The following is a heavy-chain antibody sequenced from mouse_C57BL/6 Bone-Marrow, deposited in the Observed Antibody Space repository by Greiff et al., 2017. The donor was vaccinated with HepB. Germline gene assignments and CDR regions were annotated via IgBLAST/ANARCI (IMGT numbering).Heavy chain of an antibody. CDR2: IDPENGDT. CDR1: GFNIKDDY. J-gene: IGHJ2*01. D-gene: IGHD1-1*01. CDR3: TTNGPDY. V-gene: IGHV14-4*01. Sequence: EVQLQQSGAELVRPGASVKLSCTASGFNIKDDYMHWVKQRPEQGLEWIGGIDPENGDTEYASKFQGKATITADTSSNTAYLQLSSLTSEDTAVYYCTTNGPDYWGQGTTLTVSS.